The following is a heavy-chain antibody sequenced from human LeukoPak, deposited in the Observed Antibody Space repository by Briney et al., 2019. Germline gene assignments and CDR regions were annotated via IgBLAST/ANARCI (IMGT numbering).Heavy chain of an antibody. J-gene: IGHJ6*03. Sequence: SETLSLTCTVSGGSISSYYWSWIRQPAGKGLEWIGRIYTSGSTNYNPSLKSRVTMSVDTSKNRFSLKLSSVTAADTAVYYCARDSYYYGSGSYYNDYYYYYMDVWGKGTTVTISS. CDR3: ARDSYYYGSGSYYNDYYYYYMDV. D-gene: IGHD3-10*01. CDR2: IYTSGST. V-gene: IGHV4-4*07. CDR1: GGSISSYY.